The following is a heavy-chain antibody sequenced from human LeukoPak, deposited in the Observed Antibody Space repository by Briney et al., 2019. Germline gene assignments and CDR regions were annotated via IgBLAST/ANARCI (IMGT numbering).Heavy chain of an antibody. V-gene: IGHV3-33*06. CDR2: IWYDGSNK. J-gene: IGHJ4*02. CDR3: AKRLISFDY. CDR1: GFTFSSYG. Sequence: GGSLRLSCAASGFTFSSYGMHWVRQAPGKGLEWVAVIWYDGSNKYYADSVKGRFTISRDNSKNTQYLQMNSLRAEDTAVYYCAKRLISFDYWGQGTLVTVSS. D-gene: IGHD2-15*01.